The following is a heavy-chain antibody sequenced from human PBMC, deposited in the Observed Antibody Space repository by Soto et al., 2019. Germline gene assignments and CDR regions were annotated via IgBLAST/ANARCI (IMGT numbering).Heavy chain of an antibody. V-gene: IGHV3-73*01. CDR1: GFTFSGSA. CDR2: IRSKANSYAT. Sequence: EVQLVESGGGLVQPGGSLKLSCAASGFTFSGSAMHWVRQASGKGLEWVGRIRSKANSYATAYAASVKGRFTISRDDSTNTAYLQMNSLKTEDTAVYYCTSLGYCSGGSCSPNDYWGQGTLVTVSS. D-gene: IGHD2-15*01. J-gene: IGHJ4*02. CDR3: TSLGYCSGGSCSPNDY.